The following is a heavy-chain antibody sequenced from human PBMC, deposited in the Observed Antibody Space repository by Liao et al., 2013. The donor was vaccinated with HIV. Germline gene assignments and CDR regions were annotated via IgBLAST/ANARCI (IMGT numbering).Heavy chain of an antibody. CDR3: ARWHGDYVGLYYYYYYMDV. D-gene: IGHD4-17*01. CDR1: GGSFSGYY. Sequence: QVQLQQWGAGLLKPSETLSLTCAVYGGSFSGYYWSWIRQPPREGAWSGLGKVNHSGSTNYNPSLKSRVTISVDTSKNQFSLKLSSVTAADTAVYYCARWHGDYVGLYYYYYYMDVWGKGTTVTVSS. J-gene: IGHJ6*03. V-gene: IGHV4-34*01. CDR2: VNHSGST.